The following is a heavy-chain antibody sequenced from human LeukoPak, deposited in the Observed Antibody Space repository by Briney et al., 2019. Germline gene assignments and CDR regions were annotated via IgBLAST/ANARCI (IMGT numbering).Heavy chain of an antibody. J-gene: IGHJ5*02. V-gene: IGHV4-59*08. Sequence: SETLSLTCTVSGDSISSYYWSWIRQPPGKRLEWIGYIYYSGSTNYNPSLKSRVTISVDTSKNQFSLKLTSVTAADTAVYYCARHPSVSASGGFDWFDLWGQGTLVTVSS. D-gene: IGHD3-10*01. CDR2: IYYSGST. CDR1: GDSISSYY. CDR3: ARHPSVSASGGFDWFDL.